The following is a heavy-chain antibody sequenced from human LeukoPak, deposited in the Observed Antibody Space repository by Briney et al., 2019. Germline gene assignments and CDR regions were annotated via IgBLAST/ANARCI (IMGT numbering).Heavy chain of an antibody. Sequence: GGSLRLSCAASGFTFSDYWMHWVRQAPGKGLVWVSIINTDTRGTYYADSVKGRFTISRDNAKNTLYLQMNSLKAEDTAVYYCARAGAYHFDNWGQGTLVTVSS. D-gene: IGHD3-16*01. V-gene: IGHV3-74*01. CDR2: INTDTRGT. CDR1: GFTFSDYW. J-gene: IGHJ4*02. CDR3: ARAGAYHFDN.